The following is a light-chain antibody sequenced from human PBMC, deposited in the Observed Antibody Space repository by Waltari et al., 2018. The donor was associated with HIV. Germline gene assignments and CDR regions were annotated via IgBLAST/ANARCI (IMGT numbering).Light chain of an antibody. CDR2: WAS. CDR1: QSVLYNSNNHDY. CDR3: QQYYSTPYT. V-gene: IGKV4-1*01. J-gene: IGKJ2*01. Sequence: DIVMTQSPDSVAVSLGERATISCKSSQSVLYNSNNHDYLAWYQQKPGQPPKLLIYWASTRESGVPDRFSGSGSGTDFTLTISSLQAEDVAIYYCQQYYSTPYTFGQGTKLEIK.